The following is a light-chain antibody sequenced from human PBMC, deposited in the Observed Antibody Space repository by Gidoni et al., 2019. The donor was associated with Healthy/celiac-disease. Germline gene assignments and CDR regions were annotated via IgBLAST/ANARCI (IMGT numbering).Light chain of an antibody. CDR1: PDISNY. V-gene: IGKV1-33*01. Sequence: DIQMTQSPSSLSASVGDRVTITCQASPDISNYLNWYQQQPGKAPKRLIYDASNLETGVPSRFSGSGSGTDFTFTIRRLQPEYIATYYCQPYDNLPQFTFGPGTNVDIK. J-gene: IGKJ3*01. CDR2: DAS. CDR3: QPYDNLPQFT.